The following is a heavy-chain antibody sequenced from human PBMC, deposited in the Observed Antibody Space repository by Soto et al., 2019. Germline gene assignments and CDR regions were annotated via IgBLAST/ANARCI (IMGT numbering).Heavy chain of an antibody. CDR2: INHSGST. CDR3: ARGGVTMVRCFDY. D-gene: IGHD3-10*01. Sequence: QVQLQQWGAGLLKPSETLSLTCAVYGGSFSGYYWSWIRQPPGKGLEWIGEINHSGSTNYNPSLKSRVTISVDTSKNPFSLKLSSVTAADTAVYYCARGGVTMVRCFDYWGQGTLVTVSS. CDR1: GGSFSGYY. J-gene: IGHJ4*02. V-gene: IGHV4-34*01.